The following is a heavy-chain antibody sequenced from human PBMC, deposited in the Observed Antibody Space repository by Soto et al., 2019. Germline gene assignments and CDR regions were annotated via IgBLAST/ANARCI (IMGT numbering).Heavy chain of an antibody. V-gene: IGHV1-69*13. CDR2: IIPIFGTA. Sequence: ASVKVSCKASGGTFSSYAISWVRQAPGQGLEWMGGIIPIFGTANYAQKFQGRVTITADESTSTAYMELSSLRSEDTAVYYCACPGIAAAGTEYFQHWGQGTLVTVSS. CDR1: GGTFSSYA. D-gene: IGHD6-13*01. J-gene: IGHJ1*01. CDR3: ACPGIAAAGTEYFQH.